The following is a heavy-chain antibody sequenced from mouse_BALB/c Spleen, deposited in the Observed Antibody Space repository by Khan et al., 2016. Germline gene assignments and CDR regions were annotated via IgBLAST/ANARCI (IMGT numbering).Heavy chain of an antibody. V-gene: IGHV3-8*02. Sequence: EVQLQESGPSLVKPSQTLSLTCSVTGDSITNGYWNWIRKFPGNKLDYMGYISYSDSTYYNPSLKSRISITRDTSTNQYYLQLNSVTAEDTATYYYSRSAGSNFAYWGQGTLVTVSA. D-gene: IGHD1-1*01. J-gene: IGHJ3*01. CDR3: SRSAGSNFAY. CDR2: ISYSDST. CDR1: GDSITNGY.